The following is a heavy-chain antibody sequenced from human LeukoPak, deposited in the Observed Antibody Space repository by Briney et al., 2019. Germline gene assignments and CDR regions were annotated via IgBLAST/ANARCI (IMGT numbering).Heavy chain of an antibody. CDR3: ARDRSDYDSSGYYDY. J-gene: IGHJ4*02. D-gene: IGHD3-22*01. CDR1: GFTFSNSA. Sequence: GGSLRLSCAASGFTFSNSAMTWVRQAPGKGLEWVSSISSSSSYIYYADSVKGRFTISRDNAKNSLYLQMNSLRAEDTAVYYCARDRSDYDSSGYYDYWGQGTLVTVSS. V-gene: IGHV3-21*01. CDR2: ISSSSSYI.